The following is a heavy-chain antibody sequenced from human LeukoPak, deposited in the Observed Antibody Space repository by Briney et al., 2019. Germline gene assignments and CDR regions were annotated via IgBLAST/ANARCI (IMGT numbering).Heavy chain of an antibody. Sequence: TLSLTCTVSGGSISSGDYYWSWIRQPPGKGLEWIGYIYYSGSTYYNPSLKSRVTISVDTSKNQFSLKLSSVTAADTAVYYCARHYDFWSGYRGRFDYWGQGTLVTVSS. D-gene: IGHD3-3*01. V-gene: IGHV4-30-4*01. J-gene: IGHJ4*02. CDR3: ARHYDFWSGYRGRFDY. CDR2: IYYSGST. CDR1: GGSISSGDYY.